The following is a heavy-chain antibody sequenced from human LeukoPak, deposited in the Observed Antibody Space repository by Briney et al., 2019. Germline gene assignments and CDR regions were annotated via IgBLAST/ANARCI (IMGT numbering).Heavy chain of an antibody. D-gene: IGHD6-13*01. CDR3: ARAYSSSWHYFDY. CDR1: GFTFSTFT. V-gene: IGHV3-21*01. J-gene: IGHJ4*02. CDR2: ISSSSSYI. Sequence: GGSLRLSCVVSGFTFSTFTMNWVRQAPGKGLEWVSCISSSSSYIYYADSVKGRFTISRDNAKNSLYLQMNSLRAEDTAVYYCARAYSSSWHYFDYWGQGTLVTVSS.